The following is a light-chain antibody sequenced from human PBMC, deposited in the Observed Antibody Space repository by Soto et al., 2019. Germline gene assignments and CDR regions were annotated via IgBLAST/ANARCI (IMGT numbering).Light chain of an antibody. CDR2: DAS. V-gene: IGKV1D-13*01. CDR3: QQFNNYGVST. J-gene: IGKJ2*01. CDR1: QGSSSA. Sequence: AIQLTQSPSSLSASVGDRVTITCRASQGSSSALAWYQQNPGEAPKLLIYDASSLESGVPSRFSGSGSGTDVTLTIRSLQPEDFATDYCQQFNNYGVSTFGQGTKLELK.